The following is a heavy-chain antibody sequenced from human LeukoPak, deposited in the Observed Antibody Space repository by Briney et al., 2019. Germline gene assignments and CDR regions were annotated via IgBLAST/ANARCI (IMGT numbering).Heavy chain of an antibody. D-gene: IGHD5-12*01. Sequence: GGSLRLSCAASGFIFSNYGMNWVRQAPGKRLEWVSYISSSSDSIYYADSVKGRFTISRDNAENSLYLQMNSLRDEDTAVYYCARAMSSGYDYWGQGTLVTVSS. J-gene: IGHJ4*02. CDR2: ISSSSDSI. CDR1: GFIFSNYG. CDR3: ARAMSSGYDY. V-gene: IGHV3-48*02.